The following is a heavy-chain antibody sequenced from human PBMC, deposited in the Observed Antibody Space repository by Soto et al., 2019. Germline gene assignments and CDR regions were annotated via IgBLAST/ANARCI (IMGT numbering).Heavy chain of an antibody. CDR3: ARLGDHHSLDV. J-gene: IGHJ3*01. CDR1: GFTFVKYD. Sequence: QVQLLESGGGVVQPGTSLRLSCTASGFTFVKYDMHWVRQAPGKGLEWVAVIWYDGSHQYSADSVKGRFTISRDNTKNTVDVQMNILGVADTAVYVCARLGDHHSLDVWGQGTMVIVSS. CDR2: IWYDGSHQ. V-gene: IGHV3-33*01.